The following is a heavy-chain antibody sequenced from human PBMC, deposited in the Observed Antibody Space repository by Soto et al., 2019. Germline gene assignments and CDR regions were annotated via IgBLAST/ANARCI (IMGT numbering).Heavy chain of an antibody. V-gene: IGHV3-53*04. Sequence: GGSLRLSCAASGFTVSSNYMSWVRQAPGKGLEWVSVIYSGGSTYYADSVKGRFTISRHNSKNTLYLQMNSLRAEDTAVYYCALVVPAATAYYYYYYMDVWGKGTTVTVSS. D-gene: IGHD2-2*01. CDR3: ALVVPAATAYYYYYYMDV. CDR2: IYSGGST. CDR1: GFTVSSNY. J-gene: IGHJ6*03.